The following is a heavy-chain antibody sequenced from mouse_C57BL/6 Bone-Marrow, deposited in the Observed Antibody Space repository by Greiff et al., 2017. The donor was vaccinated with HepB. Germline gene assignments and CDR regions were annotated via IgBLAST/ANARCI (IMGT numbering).Heavy chain of an antibody. V-gene: IGHV5-17*01. D-gene: IGHD4-1*01. J-gene: IGHJ4*01. CDR3: ARRRWDGYAMDY. Sequence: EVKLVESGGGLVKPGGSLKLSCAASGFTFSDYGMHWVRQAPEKGLEWVAYISSGSSTIYYADTVKGRFTISRDNAKNTLFLQMTSLRSEDTAMYYCARRRWDGYAMDYWGQGTSVTVSS. CDR2: ISSGSSTI. CDR1: GFTFSDYG.